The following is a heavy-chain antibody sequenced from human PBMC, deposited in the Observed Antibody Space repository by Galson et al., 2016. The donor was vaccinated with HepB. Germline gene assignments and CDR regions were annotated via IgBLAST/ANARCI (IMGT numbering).Heavy chain of an antibody. CDR1: GFTSDDSA. D-gene: IGHD6-19*01. Sequence: SLRLSCAASGFTSDDSAMHWVRQAPGKGLEWVSSISWNSGNLDYADSVKGRFTLSRDNAKDSLYLQMNSLRPEDTALYYCVKGTGMAVAKYYFDYWGQGTLVTVSS. V-gene: IGHV3-9*02. J-gene: IGHJ4*02. CDR2: ISWNSGNL. CDR3: VKGTGMAVAKYYFDY.